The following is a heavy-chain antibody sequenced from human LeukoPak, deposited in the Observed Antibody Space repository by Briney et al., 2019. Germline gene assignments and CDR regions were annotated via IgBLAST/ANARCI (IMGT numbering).Heavy chain of an antibody. J-gene: IGHJ4*02. CDR2: IIPIFGTA. CDR3: ARDLSGSYDY. V-gene: IGHV1-69*05. D-gene: IGHD1-26*01. Sequence: ASVKVSCKASGGTFSSYAISWVRQAPGQGLEWMGGIIPIFGTANYAQKFQGRVTMTTDTSTSTAYMELRSLRSDDTAVYYCARDLSGSYDYWGQGTLVTVSS. CDR1: GGTFSSYA.